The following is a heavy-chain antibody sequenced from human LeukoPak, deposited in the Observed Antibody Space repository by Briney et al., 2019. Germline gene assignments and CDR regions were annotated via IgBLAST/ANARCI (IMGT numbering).Heavy chain of an antibody. Sequence: SQTLSLTCTVSGGSISSGVFYWSWLRQQPGKGLEWIGYVYYSGSAYYNPSLKSRLTRSVDTSQNQFSLKLSSVTAADTAVYYCARSPAYSSGWYDDYWGQGTLVTVTS. CDR3: ARSPAYSSGWYDDY. CDR1: GGSISSGVFY. CDR2: VYYSGSA. V-gene: IGHV4-31*03. J-gene: IGHJ4*02. D-gene: IGHD6-19*01.